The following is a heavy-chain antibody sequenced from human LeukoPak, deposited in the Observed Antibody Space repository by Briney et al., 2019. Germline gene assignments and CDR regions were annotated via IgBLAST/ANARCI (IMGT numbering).Heavy chain of an antibody. J-gene: IGHJ4*02. D-gene: IGHD3-3*01. CDR2: IYPGDSDT. CDR1: GYSFTSYW. Sequence: GESLKISCKGSGYSFTSYWIGWVRQMPGKGLEWMGIIYPGDSDTRYSPSFQGQVTISADKSISTAYLQWSSLKASDTAMYYCARPYDFWSGYKYYFDYWGQGTLVTVSS. V-gene: IGHV5-51*01. CDR3: ARPYDFWSGYKYYFDY.